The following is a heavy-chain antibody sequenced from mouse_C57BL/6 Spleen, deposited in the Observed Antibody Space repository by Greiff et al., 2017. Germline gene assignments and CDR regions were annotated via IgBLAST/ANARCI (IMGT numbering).Heavy chain of an antibody. CDR1: GYAFSSSW. CDR2: IYPGDGDT. J-gene: IGHJ2*01. D-gene: IGHD1-1*01. CDR3: ARGEDYYGSSYEGDY. Sequence: VKLVESGPELVKPGASVKISCKASGYAFSSSWMNWVKQRPGKGLEWIGRIYPGDGDTNYNGKFKGKATLTADKSSRTAYMQLSSLTSEDSAVYFCARGEDYYGSSYEGDYWGQGTTLTVAS. V-gene: IGHV1-82*01.